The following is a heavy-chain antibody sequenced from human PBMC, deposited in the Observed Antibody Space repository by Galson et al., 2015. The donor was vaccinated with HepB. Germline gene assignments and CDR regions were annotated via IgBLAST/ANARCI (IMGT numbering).Heavy chain of an antibody. Sequence: SLRLSCAASGFTFSSYAMSWVRQAPGKGLEWVSTISGSGGGTYYADSVKGRFTISRDNSKNTLYLQMSSLRAEDTAVYYCAKEDMATIRYYYYYGMDVWGQGTTVTVSS. D-gene: IGHD5-24*01. CDR2: ISGSGGGT. CDR1: GFTFSSYA. J-gene: IGHJ6*02. V-gene: IGHV3-23*01. CDR3: AKEDMATIRYYYYYGMDV.